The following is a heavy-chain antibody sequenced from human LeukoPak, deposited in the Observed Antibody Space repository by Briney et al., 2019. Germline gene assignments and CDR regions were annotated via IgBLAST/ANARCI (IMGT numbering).Heavy chain of an antibody. J-gene: IGHJ4*02. CDR1: GGSITSTSW. Sequence: PSGTLSLTCGVSGGSITSTSWWSWVRQPPGQGLEWIGEVSLSGLTNYNPSLSSRVIMALDTSKNHLSLHLTSVTAADTAVYYCSRENGAFSPFGYWGQGTLVTVSS. V-gene: IGHV4-4*02. D-gene: IGHD2-8*01. CDR3: SRENGAFSPFGY. CDR2: VSLSGLT.